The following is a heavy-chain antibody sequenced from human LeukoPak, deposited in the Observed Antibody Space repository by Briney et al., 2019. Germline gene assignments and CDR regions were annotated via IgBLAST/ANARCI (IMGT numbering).Heavy chain of an antibody. J-gene: IGHJ4*02. V-gene: IGHV5-51*01. CDR1: GYSFTTYW. CDR3: ARALVGAATLSY. Sequence: GESLKISCKGSGYSFTTYWIAWVRQMPGKGLEWMGVIYPGDSDTRYSPSFQGQVTLSADKSISTAYLQWSSLKASDTAIYYCARALVGAATLSYWGQGTMVTVSS. D-gene: IGHD1-26*01. CDR2: IYPGDSDT.